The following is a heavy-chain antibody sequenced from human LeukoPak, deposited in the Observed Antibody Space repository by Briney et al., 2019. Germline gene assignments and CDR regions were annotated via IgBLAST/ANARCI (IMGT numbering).Heavy chain of an antibody. CDR1: GDSISSSSYY. CDR3: ARSYGSSVHDY. D-gene: IGHD3-22*01. Sequence: SETLSLTCTVSGDSISSSSYYWGWIRQPPGKGLEWIGSIYYSGSTYYNPSLKSRVTISVDTSKNQFSLKLSSVTAADTAVYYCARSYGSSVHDYWGQGTLVTVSS. CDR2: IYYSGST. J-gene: IGHJ4*02. V-gene: IGHV4-39*07.